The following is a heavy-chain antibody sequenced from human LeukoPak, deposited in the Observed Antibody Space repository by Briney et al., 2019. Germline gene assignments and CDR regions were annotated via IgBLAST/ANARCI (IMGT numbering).Heavy chain of an antibody. CDR2: MNPNSGNT. CDR1: GYTFTSYD. D-gene: IGHD5-24*01. Sequence: ASVKVSCKASGYTFTSYDINWVRQATGQGLEWMGWMNPNSGNTGYAQKLQGRVTMTTDTSTSTAYMELRSLRSDDTAVYYCARDLPEGRWLQSDAFDIWGQGTMVTVSS. CDR3: ARDLPEGRWLQSDAFDI. J-gene: IGHJ3*02. V-gene: IGHV1-8*01.